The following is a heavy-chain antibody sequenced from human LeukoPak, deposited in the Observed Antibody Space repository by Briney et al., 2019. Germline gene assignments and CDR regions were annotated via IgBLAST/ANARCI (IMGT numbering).Heavy chain of an antibody. Sequence: GGSLRLSCAASGFTFSSYGMHWVRQAPGKGLEWVAVISYDGSNKYYADSVKGRFSISRDNSKNTLYLQMNSLRAEDTAVYYCARRAGAYSHPYDYWGQGTLVTVSS. CDR1: GFTFSSYG. J-gene: IGHJ4*02. CDR3: ARRAGAYSHPYDY. CDR2: ISYDGSNK. V-gene: IGHV3-30*03. D-gene: IGHD4/OR15-4a*01.